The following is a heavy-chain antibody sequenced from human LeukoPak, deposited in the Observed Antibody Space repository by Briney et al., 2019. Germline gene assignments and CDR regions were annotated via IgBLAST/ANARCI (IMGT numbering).Heavy chain of an antibody. CDR2: IYYSGST. D-gene: IGHD2-2*02. CDR3: ARENTRNYYYYYMDV. CDR1: GGSISSSSYY. Sequence: SETLSLTCTVSGGSISSSSYYWGWIRQPPGKGLEWIGSIYYSGSTYYNPSLKSRVTISVDTSKKQFSLKLSSVTAADTAVYYCARENTRNYYYYYMDVWGKGTTVTISS. J-gene: IGHJ6*03. V-gene: IGHV4-39*02.